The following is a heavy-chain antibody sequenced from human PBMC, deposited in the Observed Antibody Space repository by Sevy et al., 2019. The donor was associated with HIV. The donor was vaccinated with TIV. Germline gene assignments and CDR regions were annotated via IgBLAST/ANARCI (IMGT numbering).Heavy chain of an antibody. CDR3: ARGYLTYGSGTRGYYYGMDV. V-gene: IGHV4-59*01. CDR2: IYYSGST. Sequence: SETLSLTCTVSGGSISSYYWSWIRQPPGKGLEWIGYIYYSGSTNYNPSLKSRVTISVETSKNQYSLKRSSVTAADTAVYYCARGYLTYGSGTRGYYYGMDVWGQGTTVTVSS. D-gene: IGHD3-10*01. J-gene: IGHJ6*02. CDR1: GGSISSYY.